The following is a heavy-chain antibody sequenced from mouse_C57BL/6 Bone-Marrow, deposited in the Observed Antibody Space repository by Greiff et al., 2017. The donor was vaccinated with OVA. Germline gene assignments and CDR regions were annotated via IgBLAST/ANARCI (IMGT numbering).Heavy chain of an antibody. J-gene: IGHJ1*03. D-gene: IGHD1-1*01. CDR1: GYSITSGYD. CDR3: ARNWLHYYGSSYGYFDV. Sequence: EVKVVESGPGMVKPSQSLSLTCTVTGYSITSGYDWHWIRHFPGNKLEWMGYISYSGSTNYNPSLKSRISITHDTSKNHFFLKLNSVTTEDTATYYCARNWLHYYGSSYGYFDVWGTGTTVTVSS. CDR2: ISYSGST. V-gene: IGHV3-1*01.